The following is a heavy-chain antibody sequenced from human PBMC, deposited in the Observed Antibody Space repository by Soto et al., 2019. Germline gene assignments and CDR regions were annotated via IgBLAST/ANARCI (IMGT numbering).Heavy chain of an antibody. D-gene: IGHD2-15*01. CDR2: IIPILGIA. CDR1: GGTFSSYT. Sequence: QVQLVQSGAEVKKPGSSVKVSCKASGGTFSSYTISWVRQAPGQGLEWMGRIIPILGIANYAQKFQGRVTITADKSTSTAYMGLGSLGAEDAAVYYCARSLGYCSGGSCPGRIWFDPWGEGTLVTVSS. J-gene: IGHJ5*02. CDR3: ARSLGYCSGGSCPGRIWFDP. V-gene: IGHV1-69*02.